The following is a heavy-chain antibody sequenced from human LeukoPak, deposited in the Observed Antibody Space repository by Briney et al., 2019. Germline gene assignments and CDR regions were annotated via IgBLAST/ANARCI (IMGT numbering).Heavy chain of an antibody. CDR3: ASSGYCSGGSCYSDAFDI. CDR1: GYSFTSYW. Sequence: GESLKISCKGSGYSFTSYWIGWVRQMPGKGLEWMGIIYPGDSDTRYSPSLQGQVTISADKSISTAYLQWSSLKASDTAMYYCASSGYCSGGSCYSDAFDIWGQGTMVTVSS. J-gene: IGHJ3*02. V-gene: IGHV5-51*03. CDR2: IYPGDSDT. D-gene: IGHD2-15*01.